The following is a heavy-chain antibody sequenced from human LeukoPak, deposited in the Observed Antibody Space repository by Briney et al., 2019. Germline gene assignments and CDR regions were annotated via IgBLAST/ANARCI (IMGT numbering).Heavy chain of an antibody. V-gene: IGHV3-49*04. CDR3: TRAGRYCSGGSCYSFY. CDR2: IRSKAHGGTT. Sequence: GGSLRLSCAASGFTFSSYRMNWVRQAPGEGLEWVGFIRSKAHGGTTEYAASVKGRFTISRDDSKSIAYLQMDSLKTEDTAVYYCTRAGRYCSGGSCYSFYWGQGTLVTVSS. D-gene: IGHD2-15*01. CDR1: GFTFSSYR. J-gene: IGHJ4*02.